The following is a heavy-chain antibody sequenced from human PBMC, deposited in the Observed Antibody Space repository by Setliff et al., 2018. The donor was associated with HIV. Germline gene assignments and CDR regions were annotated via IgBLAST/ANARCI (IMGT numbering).Heavy chain of an antibody. CDR2: IYYSGVT. D-gene: IGHD2-15*01. V-gene: IGHV4-59*08. CDR3: ARVPRSGGSWPYYYYYMDV. Sequence: PSETLSLTCTVSGGSISSYYWSWIRQPPGKGLEWIGYIYYSGVTNYNPSLKSRLTISVDTSKNQFSLALSSVTAADTAVYNCARVPRSGGSWPYYYYYMDVWGKGTTVTVSS. CDR1: GGSISSYY. J-gene: IGHJ6*03.